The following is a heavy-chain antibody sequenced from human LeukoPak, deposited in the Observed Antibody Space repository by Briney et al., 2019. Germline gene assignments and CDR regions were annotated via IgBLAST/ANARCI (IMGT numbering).Heavy chain of an antibody. CDR2: IYYSGST. CDR3: ARVGCSGGSCYSHPKRYFDY. D-gene: IGHD2-15*01. Sequence: SETLSLTCTVSGGSISSGGYYWSWIRQHPGKGLEWIGYIYYSGSTYYNPSLRSRVTISVDTSKNLFSLKLSSVTAADTAVYYCARVGCSGGSCYSHPKRYFDYWGQGTLVTVSS. V-gene: IGHV4-31*03. J-gene: IGHJ4*02. CDR1: GGSISSGGYY.